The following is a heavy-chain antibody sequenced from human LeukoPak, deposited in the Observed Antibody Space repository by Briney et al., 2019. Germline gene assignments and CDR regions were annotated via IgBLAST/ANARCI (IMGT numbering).Heavy chain of an antibody. V-gene: IGHV4-59*08. J-gene: IGHJ4*02. D-gene: IGHD1-1*01. CDR3: ARRVISRNASFDY. CDR1: GGSISGYY. Sequence: SETLSLTCTVSGGSISGYYWSWIRQPPGKGLEWVGYIYYSGSTNYNPSLKSRVTISVDTSKNQFSLKLSSVTAADTAVYYCARRVISRNASFDYWGQGTLVTVSS. CDR2: IYYSGST.